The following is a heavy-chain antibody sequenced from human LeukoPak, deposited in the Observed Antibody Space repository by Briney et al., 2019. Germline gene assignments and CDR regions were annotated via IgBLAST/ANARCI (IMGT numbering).Heavy chain of an antibody. V-gene: IGHV3-9*01. Sequence: GXXLXXSCXASGXSXGXYXXHWVRQAPGKXLEWXASXSWNSGDIVHADSVKGRFTISRDNAKNSLYLQMDSLRTEDTALYYCVKSGGYATAIRYFDLWAVAPWSLSPQ. CDR3: VKSGGYATAIRYFDL. J-gene: IGHJ2*01. D-gene: IGHD2-21*02. CDR1: GXSXGXYX. CDR2: XSWNSGDI.